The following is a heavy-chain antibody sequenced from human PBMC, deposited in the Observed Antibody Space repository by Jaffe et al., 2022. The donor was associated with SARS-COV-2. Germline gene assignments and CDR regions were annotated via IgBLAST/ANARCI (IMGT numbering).Heavy chain of an antibody. CDR2: ISSSSSYI. J-gene: IGHJ4*02. V-gene: IGHV3-21*01. Sequence: EVQLVESGGGLVKPGGSLRLSCAASGFTFSSYSMNWVRQAPGKGLEWVSSISSSSSYIYYADSVKGRFTISRDNAKNSLYLQMNSLRAEDTAVYYCARDTAQTRANRYHLLDWGQGTLVTVSS. D-gene: IGHD3-3*02. CDR3: ARDTAQTRANRYHLLD. CDR1: GFTFSSYS.